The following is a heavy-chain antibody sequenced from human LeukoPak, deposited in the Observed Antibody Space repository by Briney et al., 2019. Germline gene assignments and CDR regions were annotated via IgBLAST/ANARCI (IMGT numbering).Heavy chain of an antibody. Sequence: GGSLRLSCAASGFTFSSYSMNWVRQAPGKGLEWVPSISSCSSYIYYADSVKGRFTISRDNAKNSLYLQMNSLRAEDTAVYYCARGLGATSYAFDIWGQGTMVTVSS. D-gene: IGHD1-26*01. J-gene: IGHJ3*02. V-gene: IGHV3-21*01. CDR1: GFTFSSYS. CDR3: ARGLGATSYAFDI. CDR2: ISSCSSYI.